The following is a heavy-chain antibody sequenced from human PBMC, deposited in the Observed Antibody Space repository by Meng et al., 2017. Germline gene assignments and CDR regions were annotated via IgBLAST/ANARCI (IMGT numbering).Heavy chain of an antibody. CDR3: ARGVQCSTSCYIDY. J-gene: IGHJ4*02. D-gene: IGHD2-2*02. V-gene: IGHV4-34*01. CDR2: INHSGST. Sequence: QVQFTQWVAVLLKPSETLSLPCAVYGGSFSGYYWSWTRQPPGKGLEWIGEINHSGSTNYNPSLKSRVTISVDTSKNQFSLKLSSVTAADTAVYYCARGVQCSTSCYIDYWGQGTLVTVSS. CDR1: GGSFSGYY.